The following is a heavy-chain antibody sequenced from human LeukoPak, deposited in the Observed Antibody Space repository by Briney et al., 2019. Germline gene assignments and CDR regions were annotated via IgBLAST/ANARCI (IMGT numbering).Heavy chain of an antibody. CDR1: GFTLRRNY. Sequence: GGSLRLSWVDPGFTLRRNYRRWVGQAPGKGLEWVSVIYSGGSTHYADSVKGRFTISRDNSKNTLHLQMNSLRAEDTAVYYCARDRLHYDSLTGYPADWGQGTLVTVSS. CDR3: ARDRLHYDSLTGYPAD. D-gene: IGHD3-9*01. CDR2: IYSGGST. V-gene: IGHV3-66*01. J-gene: IGHJ4*02.